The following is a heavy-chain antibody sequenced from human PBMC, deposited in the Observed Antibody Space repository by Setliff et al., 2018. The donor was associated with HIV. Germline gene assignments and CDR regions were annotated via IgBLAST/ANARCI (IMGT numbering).Heavy chain of an antibody. Sequence: SETLSLTCTVSGGTINSGTYYWSWIRQPAGKGLEWIGHIYSSGYTNYNLSLKSRVTISVDTSKNQFSLKLTSVTAADTARYYCASLLAVSGSHAFDVWGQGKMGTVSS. J-gene: IGHJ3*01. CDR2: IYSSGYT. D-gene: IGHD6-19*01. CDR1: GGTINSGTYY. CDR3: ASLLAVSGSHAFDV. V-gene: IGHV4-61*09.